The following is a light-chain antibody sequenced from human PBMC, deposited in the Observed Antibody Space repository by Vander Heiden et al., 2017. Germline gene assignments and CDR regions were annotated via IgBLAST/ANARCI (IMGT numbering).Light chain of an antibody. Sequence: EIVMTQSPATLSVSPGERATLSCRASQSVSSYLAWYQQKPGQAPRLLIYGASTRATGLPARLSGSGSGTEFTLTISSRQSEDFAVYYGQQYNNWPSFGKGTKLKIK. V-gene: IGKV3-15*01. CDR1: QSVSSY. CDR2: GAS. J-gene: IGKJ2*01. CDR3: QQYNNWPS.